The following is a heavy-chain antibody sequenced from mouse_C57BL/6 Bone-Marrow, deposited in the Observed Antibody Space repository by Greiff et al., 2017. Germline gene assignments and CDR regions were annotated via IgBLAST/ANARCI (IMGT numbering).Heavy chain of an antibody. Sequence: QVQLQQSGAELVRPGTSVKMSCKASGYTFTNYWIGWAKQRPGHGLEWIGDIYPGGGYTNYNEKFKGKATLPADKSSCTAYMQCSSLTSEDSDISYCARRGYSNLDYYGMDYWGQGTSVTVSS. CDR3: ARRGYSNLDYYGMDY. D-gene: IGHD2-5*01. CDR2: IYPGGGYT. J-gene: IGHJ4*01. CDR1: GYTFTNYW. V-gene: IGHV1-63*01.